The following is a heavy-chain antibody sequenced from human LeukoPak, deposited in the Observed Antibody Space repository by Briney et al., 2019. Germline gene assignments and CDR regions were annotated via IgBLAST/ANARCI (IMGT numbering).Heavy chain of an antibody. CDR1: GGSISSSSYY. Sequence: SETLSLTCIVSGGSISSSSYYWGWIRQPPGKGLEWIGEINHSGSTYYNPSLKSRVTISVDTSKNQFSLKLSSVTAADTAVYYCARGSAYYDYVWGSYPLYFDYWGQGTLVTVSS. D-gene: IGHD3-16*02. CDR3: ARGSAYYDYVWGSYPLYFDY. CDR2: INHSGST. V-gene: IGHV4-39*01. J-gene: IGHJ4*02.